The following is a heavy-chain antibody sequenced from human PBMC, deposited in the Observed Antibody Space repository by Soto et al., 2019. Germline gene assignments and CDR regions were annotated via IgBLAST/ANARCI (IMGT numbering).Heavy chain of an antibody. CDR1: GGTFSNYA. Sequence: QVQLVQSGAEVKKPGSSVKVSCKASGGTFSNYAISWVRQAPGHGLEWMGGIIPFIGTANYAQKFQGRVPITADQYTSTAYMQLSSLRSDDSAVYYCARELYCSGDNCYSRFDPWGQGTLVTVSS. CDR2: IIPFIGTA. D-gene: IGHD2-15*01. J-gene: IGHJ5*02. V-gene: IGHV1-69*12. CDR3: ARELYCSGDNCYSRFDP.